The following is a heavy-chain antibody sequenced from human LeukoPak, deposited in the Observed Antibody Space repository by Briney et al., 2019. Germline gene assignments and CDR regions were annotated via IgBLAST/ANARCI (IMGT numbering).Heavy chain of an antibody. J-gene: IGHJ4*02. CDR3: ARGEDSPFDY. CDR1: GFIFDDYG. D-gene: IGHD3-22*01. Sequence: GGSLRLSRAASGFIFDDYGVSWVRQAPGKGLEWVSGINWNGGSTGYADSVKGRFTISRDNAKNSLYLQMNSLRAEDTALYYCARGEDSPFDYWGQGTLVTVSS. V-gene: IGHV3-20*04. CDR2: INWNGGST.